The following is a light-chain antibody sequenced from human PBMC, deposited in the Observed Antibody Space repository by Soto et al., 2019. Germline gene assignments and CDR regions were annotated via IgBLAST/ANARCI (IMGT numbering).Light chain of an antibody. V-gene: IGLV2-14*01. Sequence: SALAQSASVSGSPGQSITISCTGTSSDVGGYKYVSWYQQHPGKAPKLMIFEVSDRPSGVSHRFSGSKSGNTASLTISGLQAEDEADYYCSSYTSSTTQVFGTGTKVTVL. CDR1: SSDVGGYKY. CDR3: SSYTSSTTQV. J-gene: IGLJ1*01. CDR2: EVS.